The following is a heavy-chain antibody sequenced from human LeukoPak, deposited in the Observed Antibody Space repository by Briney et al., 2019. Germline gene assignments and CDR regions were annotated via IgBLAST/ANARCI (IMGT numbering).Heavy chain of an antibody. J-gene: IGHJ6*02. D-gene: IGHD4-11*01. CDR1: GFTFSSYW. Sequence: GGSLRLSCAASGFTFSSYWMSWVRQAPGKGLEGVANIKQCGSEKYYVDSVKGRFTISRDNAKNSLYLQMNSLRAEDTAAYYCARGLQGLYYYGMDVWGQGTTVTVSS. V-gene: IGHV3-7*01. CDR2: IKQCGSEK. CDR3: ARGLQGLYYYGMDV.